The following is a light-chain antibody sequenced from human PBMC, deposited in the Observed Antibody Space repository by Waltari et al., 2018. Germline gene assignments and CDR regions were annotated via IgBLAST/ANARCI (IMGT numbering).Light chain of an antibody. CDR2: GAS. CDR1: KSISNY. Sequence: EIMMKQSPATLSVSPGERDALSCRASKSISNYLAWYQQKPGQAPRLHIYGASSRTTGIPARFSGSGSGTEFTLTISSLQSEDFAVYYCQQYNSWPDTFGQGTELEI. CDR3: QQYNSWPDT. V-gene: IGKV3-15*01. J-gene: IGKJ2*01.